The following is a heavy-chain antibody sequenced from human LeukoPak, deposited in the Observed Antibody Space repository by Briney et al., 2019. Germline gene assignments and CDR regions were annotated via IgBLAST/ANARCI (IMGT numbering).Heavy chain of an antibody. D-gene: IGHD6-13*01. V-gene: IGHV4-39*07. CDR3: ARDSYSSTWSPSYYFDY. J-gene: IGHJ4*02. Sequence: PSETLSLTCTVSGYSISSSSYYWGWIRQPPGKGLEWIGSFYYSGSTYYNPSLKSRVTMSVDTSKNQFSLRLSSVTAADTAVYYCARDSYSSTWSPSYYFDYWGQGTLVTVSS. CDR1: GYSISSSSYY. CDR2: FYYSGST.